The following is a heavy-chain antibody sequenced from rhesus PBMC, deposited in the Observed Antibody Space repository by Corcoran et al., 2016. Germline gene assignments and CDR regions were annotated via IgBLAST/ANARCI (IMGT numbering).Heavy chain of an antibody. CDR3: ARASITGTTEYYFDY. CDR1: GFSLSPSGLR. V-gene: IGHV2S2*01. CDR2: IDWDDDK. D-gene: IGHD1-26*01. J-gene: IGHJ4*01. Sequence: QVTLKESGPALVKPTQTLTLTCTFSGFSLSPSGLRVSWIRQPPGKALEWLARIDWDDDKYYSTSLKSSLTISKDTSKNQVVLTMTNMDPVDTATYYCARASITGTTEYYFDYWGQGVLVTVSS.